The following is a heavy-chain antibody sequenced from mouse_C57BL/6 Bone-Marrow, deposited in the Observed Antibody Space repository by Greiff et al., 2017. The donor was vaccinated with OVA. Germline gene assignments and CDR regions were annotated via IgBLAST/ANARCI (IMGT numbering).Heavy chain of an antibody. CDR2: IDPSDSYT. Sequence: QVQLQQPGAELVKPGASVKLSCKAYGYNFTSYWMQWVKQRHGQGLEWIGEIDPSDSYTTYNQKFKGKATFTVYTSPSTAYMQLSSLTSDDSAFYYSARGPPRGRDYWGQGTTRTVSS. J-gene: IGHJ2*01. CDR1: GYNFTSYW. D-gene: IGHD3-3*01. V-gene: IGHV1-50*01. CDR3: ARGPPRGRDY.